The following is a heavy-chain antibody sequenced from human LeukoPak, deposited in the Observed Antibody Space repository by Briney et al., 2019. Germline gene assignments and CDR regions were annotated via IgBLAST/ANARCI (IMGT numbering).Heavy chain of an antibody. CDR3: ARSGGDGYNWGFDY. D-gene: IGHD5-24*01. CDR2: ISSSGSTI. J-gene: IGHJ4*02. V-gene: IGHV3-48*03. Sequence: PGGSLRLSCAASGFTFSSYEMNWVRQAPGKGLEWVSYISSSGSTIYYADSVKGRFTISRDNAKNSLHLQMNSLRAEDTAVYYCARSGGDGYNWGFDYWGQGTLVTVSS. CDR1: GFTFSSYE.